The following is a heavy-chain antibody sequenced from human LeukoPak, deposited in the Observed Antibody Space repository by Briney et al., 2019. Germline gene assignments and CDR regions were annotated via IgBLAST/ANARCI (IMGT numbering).Heavy chain of an antibody. CDR2: IIPIFGTA. Sequence: GASVKVSCKASGGTFSSYAISWVRQAPGQGLEWMGGIIPIFGTANYAQKFQGRVTMTTDTSTSTAYMELRSLRSDDTAVYYCARGDATVFDYWGQGTQVTVSS. V-gene: IGHV1-69*05. CDR3: ARGDATVFDY. J-gene: IGHJ4*02. CDR1: GGTFSSYA.